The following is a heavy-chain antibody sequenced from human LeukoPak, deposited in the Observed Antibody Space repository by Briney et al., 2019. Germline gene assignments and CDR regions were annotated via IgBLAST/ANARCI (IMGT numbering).Heavy chain of an antibody. CDR1: GGTFSSYA. V-gene: IGHV1-69*13. Sequence: VKVSCKASGGTFSSYAISWVRQAPGQGLEWMGGIIPIFGTANYAQKFQGRVTITADESTSTAYMELSSLRSEDTAVYYCARPRFLTLHYFDYWGQGTLVTVSS. CDR3: ARPRFLTLHYFDY. J-gene: IGHJ4*02. CDR2: IIPIFGTA. D-gene: IGHD3-3*01.